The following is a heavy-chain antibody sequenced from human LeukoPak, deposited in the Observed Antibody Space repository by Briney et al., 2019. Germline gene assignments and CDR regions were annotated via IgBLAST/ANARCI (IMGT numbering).Heavy chain of an antibody. CDR1: GYTFTGYY. CDR3: ARVNYGDNVGFDP. D-gene: IGHD4-17*01. J-gene: IGHJ5*02. V-gene: IGHV1-2*02. Sequence: GASVKVSCKASGYTFTGYYMHWVRQAPGQGLEWMGWINPNSGGTNYAQKFQGRVTMTRDTSISTAYMELSRLRSDDTAVYCCARVNYGDNVGFDPWGQGTLVTVSS. CDR2: INPNSGGT.